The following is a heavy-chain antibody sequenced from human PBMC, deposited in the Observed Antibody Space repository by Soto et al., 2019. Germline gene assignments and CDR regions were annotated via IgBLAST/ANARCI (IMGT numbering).Heavy chain of an antibody. J-gene: IGHJ5*02. Sequence: GSLRLSCAASGFTFSSYAMSWVRQAPGKGLEWVSAISGSGGSTYYADSVKGRFTISRDNSKNTLYLQMNSLRAEGTAVYYCGGHSSSKLVDPWGQGTLVTVSS. D-gene: IGHD6-13*01. V-gene: IGHV3-23*01. CDR2: ISGSGGST. CDR1: GFTFSSYA. CDR3: GGHSSSKLVDP.